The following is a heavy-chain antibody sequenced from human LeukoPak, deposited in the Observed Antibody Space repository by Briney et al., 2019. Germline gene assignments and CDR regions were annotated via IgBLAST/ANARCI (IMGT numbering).Heavy chain of an antibody. Sequence: SQTLSLTCAISGDTVSSNSAAWNWIRQSPSRGLEWLGRTYYRSKWSNDYAVSVRSRITINPDTSKNQFSLQLKFVTPEDTAVYSCVRLEGDQFDYGGQGPLVTVSS. J-gene: IGHJ4*02. CDR2: TYYRSKWSN. CDR3: VRLEGDQFDY. V-gene: IGHV6-1*01. CDR1: GDTVSSNSAA. D-gene: IGHD3-16*01.